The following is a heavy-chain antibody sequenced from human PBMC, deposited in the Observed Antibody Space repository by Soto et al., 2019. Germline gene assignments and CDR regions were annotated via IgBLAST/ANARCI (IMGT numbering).Heavy chain of an antibody. D-gene: IGHD3-3*01. J-gene: IGHJ5*02. CDR2: IVPMFGTA. CDR3: ARDGDPGYSFWSGPLGGGRFDP. Sequence: QVQLVQSGAEVKEPGSSVNVSCKTSGGTFGNTAVTWVRQAPGQGLEWIGGIVPMFGTANYAQKFQGRVTITGDESTSTAYMELSSLRSDDTAVYYCARDGDPGYSFWSGPLGGGRFDPWGQGTLVTVSS. V-gene: IGHV1-69*12. CDR1: GGTFGNTA.